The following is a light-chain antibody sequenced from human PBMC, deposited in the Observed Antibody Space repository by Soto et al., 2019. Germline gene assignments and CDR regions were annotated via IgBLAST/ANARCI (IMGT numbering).Light chain of an antibody. J-gene: IGKJ1*01. CDR1: QSVGSN. CDR2: AAS. Sequence: EIVLTQSPGTLALSARGRATLSCRARQSVGSNLAWYQQTPGQAPRVVIYAASTRATGIPARFSGSGSGTEFTLTISSLQSEDFAVYYCQQYNNWPVFGQGTKVDIK. CDR3: QQYNNWPV. V-gene: IGKV3-15*01.